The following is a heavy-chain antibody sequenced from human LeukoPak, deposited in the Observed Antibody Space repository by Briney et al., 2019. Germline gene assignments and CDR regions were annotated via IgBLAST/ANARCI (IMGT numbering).Heavy chain of an antibody. CDR2: IKQDGSER. CDR1: GFTFSIYW. J-gene: IGHJ4*02. CDR3: AQRGIYYVFDY. D-gene: IGHD3-16*01. Sequence: GGSLRLSCAASGFTFSIYWMSWVRQAPGKGLEWVANIKQDGSERYYVDSVEGRFTVSRDNAKSSLYLQMNSLRAEDTAVYYCAQRGIYYVFDYWGQGTLVTVSS. V-gene: IGHV3-7*03.